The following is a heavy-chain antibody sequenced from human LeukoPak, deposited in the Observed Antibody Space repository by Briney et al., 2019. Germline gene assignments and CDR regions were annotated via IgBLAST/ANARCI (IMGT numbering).Heavy chain of an antibody. J-gene: IGHJ5*01. CDR1: GGTFSSYA. Sequence: GASVKVSCKASGGTFSSYAISWVRQAPGQGLEWRGGIIPIFGTANYAQKFQGRVTITADKSTSTAYMELSSLRSEDTAVYYCARDQTRYFDWLLWSWSAVSWFDPWGQGTLVTVSS. CDR3: ARDQTRYFDWLLWSWSAVSWFDP. CDR2: IIPIFGTA. D-gene: IGHD3-9*01. V-gene: IGHV1-69*06.